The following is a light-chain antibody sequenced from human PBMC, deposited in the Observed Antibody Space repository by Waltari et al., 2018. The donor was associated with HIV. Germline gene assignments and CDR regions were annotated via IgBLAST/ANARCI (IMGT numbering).Light chain of an antibody. CDR2: SNN. CDR1: TSNIGTNV. V-gene: IGLV1-44*01. Sequence: QSVLAQPPSVYGTPGQRVTISCSGTTSNIGTNVVNWYQQVPGTAPKLLISSNNQRPSGVPDRFSGFKSGTSASLAINGLQSEDEADYYCATWDDTPTGHVLFGGGTKVTVL. J-gene: IGLJ2*01. CDR3: ATWDDTPTGHVL.